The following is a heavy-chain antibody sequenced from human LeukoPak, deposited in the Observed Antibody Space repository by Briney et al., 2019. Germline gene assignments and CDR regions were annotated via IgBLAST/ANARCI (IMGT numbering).Heavy chain of an antibody. V-gene: IGHV3-30-3*01. J-gene: IGHJ3*02. CDR1: GFTFSSFA. D-gene: IGHD2-2*01. CDR2: ISYDGSNK. Sequence: GGSLRLSCAASGFTFSSFAMHWVRQAPGKGLEWVAVISYDGSNKYYADSVKGRFTISRDNSENTLYLQMNSLRAEDTAVFYCAKDMCSSTSCSRRAFDIRGQGTMVTVSS. CDR3: AKDMCSSTSCSRRAFDI.